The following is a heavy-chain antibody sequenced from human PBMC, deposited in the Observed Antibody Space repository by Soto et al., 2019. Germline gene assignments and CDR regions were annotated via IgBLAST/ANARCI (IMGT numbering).Heavy chain of an antibody. CDR1: GYSISSSNW. D-gene: IGHD3-22*01. V-gene: IGHV4-28*01. Sequence: QVQLQESGPGLVKPSDTLSLTCAVSGYSISSSNWWGWIRQPPGKGLEWIGYIYYSGSTHYNPSLKSRVTMSVDTSKNQFSLKLSSVTAVGTAVYYCARSAVAITSVGYFDYWGQGTLVTVSS. J-gene: IGHJ4*02. CDR2: IYYSGST. CDR3: ARSAVAITSVGYFDY.